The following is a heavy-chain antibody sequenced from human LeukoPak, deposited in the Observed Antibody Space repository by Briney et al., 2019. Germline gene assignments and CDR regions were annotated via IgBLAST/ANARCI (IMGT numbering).Heavy chain of an antibody. CDR1: GFTFSTYT. V-gene: IGHV3-23*01. Sequence: PGGSLRLSCAASGFTFSTYTMTWVRQAPGKGLEWVSAGPASGDSTYYADSVKGRFTISRDNSRNTLYLQMDSLRAEDTALYYCAEALVAATGRQPLDYWGQGTLVTVSS. CDR3: AEALVAATGRQPLDY. J-gene: IGHJ4*02. D-gene: IGHD1-26*01. CDR2: GPASGDST.